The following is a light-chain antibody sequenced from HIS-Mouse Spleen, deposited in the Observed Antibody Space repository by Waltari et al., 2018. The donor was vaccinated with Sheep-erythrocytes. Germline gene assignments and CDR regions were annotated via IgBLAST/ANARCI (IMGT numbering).Light chain of an antibody. CDR2: DVS. CDR3: CSYAGSYTVV. J-gene: IGLJ2*01. Sequence: QSALTQPRSVSGSPGQSVTISCTGTSSDVGGYNYVSRYQQTPGKAPKLMMYDVSKRPSGVPDRFSGSKSGNTASLTISGLQAEDDADYYCCSYAGSYTVVFGGGTKLTVL. V-gene: IGLV2-11*01. CDR1: SSDVGGYNY.